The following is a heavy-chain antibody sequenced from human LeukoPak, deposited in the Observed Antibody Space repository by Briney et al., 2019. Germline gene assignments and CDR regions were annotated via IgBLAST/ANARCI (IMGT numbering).Heavy chain of an antibody. V-gene: IGHV3-49*03. CDR2: IRSKGYGGTT. CDR1: GFIFGDYA. Sequence: QPGGSLRLSCTASGFIFGDYAMSWFRQAPGKGLEWVGLIRSKGYGGTTEYAASVKGRFTISRDDSKSIAYLQMNSLKTEDTAVYHCATEREGGNVWGSYRQYYFDYWGQGTLVTVSS. J-gene: IGHJ4*02. D-gene: IGHD3-16*02. CDR3: ATEREGGNVWGSYRQYYFDY.